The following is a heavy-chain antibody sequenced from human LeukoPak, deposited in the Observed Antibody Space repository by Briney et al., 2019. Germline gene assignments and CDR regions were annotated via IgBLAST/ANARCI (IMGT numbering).Heavy chain of an antibody. CDR1: GLAFSSYG. J-gene: IGHJ4*02. Sequence: GGSLRLSCTASGLAFSSYGMHWARQAPGKGLEWVAFMQYDGSQIYYADSVKGRFTISRDNSKNALYLQMNSLRPEDTAVYYCAGEAAAFYFDYWGQGTLVSVSS. D-gene: IGHD6-13*01. V-gene: IGHV3-30*02. CDR3: AGEAAAFYFDY. CDR2: MQYDGSQI.